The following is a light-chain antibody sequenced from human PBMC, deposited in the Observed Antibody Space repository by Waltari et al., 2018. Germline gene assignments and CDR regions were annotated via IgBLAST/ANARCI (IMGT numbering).Light chain of an antibody. CDR2: DAS. Sequence: QSPATLSLSPGERATLSCRASQSVSSYLAWYQQKPGQAPRLLIYDASNRATGIPARFSGSGSGTDFTLTISSLEPEDFAVYYCQQRSNWPPLTFGGGTKVEIK. J-gene: IGKJ4*01. CDR3: QQRSNWPPLT. V-gene: IGKV3-11*01. CDR1: QSVSSY.